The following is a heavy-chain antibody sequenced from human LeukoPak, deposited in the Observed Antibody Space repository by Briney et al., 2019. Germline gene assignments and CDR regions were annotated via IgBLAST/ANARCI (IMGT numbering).Heavy chain of an antibody. V-gene: IGHV4-4*07. Sequence: SETLSLTCTVSGGSISSYYWSWIRQPAGKGLEWIGRIYTSGSTNRNPSLKSRVTMSVDTSKNQFSLKLSSVTAADTAVYYCARSHYYDSSGTFDYWGQGTLVTVSS. CDR2: IYTSGST. D-gene: IGHD3-22*01. CDR1: GGSISSYY. CDR3: ARSHYYDSSGTFDY. J-gene: IGHJ4*02.